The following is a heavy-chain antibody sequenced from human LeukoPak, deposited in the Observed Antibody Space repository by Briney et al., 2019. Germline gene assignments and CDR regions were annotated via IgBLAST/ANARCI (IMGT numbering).Heavy chain of an antibody. CDR1: NDSISSGDYY. CDR3: AGDRGYVGGIKFYAFDI. D-gene: IGHD5-18*01. V-gene: IGHV4-30-4*01. CDR2: IFHRGGT. J-gene: IGHJ3*02. Sequence: PSETLSLTCTVSNDSISSGDYYWNWIRQPPGKGLEWIGYIFHRGGTSYNPSLKSRVTISVDTSKNQFSLKLSSVTAADTAVYYCAGDRGYVGGIKFYAFDIWGQGTMVTVSA.